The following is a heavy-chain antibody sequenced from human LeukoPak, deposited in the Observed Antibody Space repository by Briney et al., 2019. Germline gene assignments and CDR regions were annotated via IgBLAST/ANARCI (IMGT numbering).Heavy chain of an antibody. CDR3: ARARGCSGGNCYPAWIDP. Sequence: PGGSLRLSCAASGFTFSSYGMHWVRQAPGKGLEWVSFIRYDGSNKYYADSVKGRFTISRDNSKNTLYLQMNSLRAEDAAVYYCARARGCSGGNCYPAWIDPWGQGTLVTVSS. CDR2: IRYDGSNK. CDR1: GFTFSSYG. V-gene: IGHV3-30*02. D-gene: IGHD2-15*01. J-gene: IGHJ5*02.